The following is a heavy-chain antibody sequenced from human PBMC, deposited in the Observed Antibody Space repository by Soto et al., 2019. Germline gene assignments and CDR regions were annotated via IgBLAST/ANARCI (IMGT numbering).Heavy chain of an antibody. CDR3: AKSQGGGPDAFDI. V-gene: IGHV3-23*01. CDR1: GFTFSSYA. J-gene: IGHJ3*02. D-gene: IGHD3-16*01. CDR2: ISGSGGST. Sequence: EVQLLESGGGLVQPGGSLRLSCAASGFTFSSYAMSWVRQAPGKGLEWVSAISGSGGSTYYADSVTGRFTISRENSKNALYLQINSLRAEDTAVYYCAKSQGGGPDAFDIWGQGTMVTVSS.